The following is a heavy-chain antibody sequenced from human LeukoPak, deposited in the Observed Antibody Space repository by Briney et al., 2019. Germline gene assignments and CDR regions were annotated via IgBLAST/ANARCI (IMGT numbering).Heavy chain of an antibody. Sequence: GGSLRLSCAASGFTFTSYAMTWVRQAPGKGLEWVSGISRSGDYTYYADSVRGRFTISRDNSKNTLYLQLSSLRAEDTAVYYCAKFPTSGGDYVYMDYWGQGTLVTVSS. V-gene: IGHV3-23*01. D-gene: IGHD3-16*01. CDR3: AKFPTSGGDYVYMDY. CDR1: GFTFTSYA. J-gene: IGHJ4*02. CDR2: ISRSGDYT.